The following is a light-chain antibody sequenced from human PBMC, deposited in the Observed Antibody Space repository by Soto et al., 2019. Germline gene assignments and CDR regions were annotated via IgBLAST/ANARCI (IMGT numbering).Light chain of an antibody. CDR1: QSISSY. J-gene: IGKJ2*01. Sequence: DIQMTQSPSSLSASVGDRVTITCRASQSISSYLNWYQQKPGKAPKLLIYAASSLQSGVPSRFSGSGSGTDCTLTISSLQPEDFATYYCQQSYSTLGWTFGQGTKLEIK. CDR2: AAS. CDR3: QQSYSTLGWT. V-gene: IGKV1-39*01.